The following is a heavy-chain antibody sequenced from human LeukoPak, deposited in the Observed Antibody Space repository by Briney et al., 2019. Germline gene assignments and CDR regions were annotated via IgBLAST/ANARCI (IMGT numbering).Heavy chain of an antibody. CDR1: GGSISSSSYY. CDR2: IYYSGST. Sequence: SETLSLTCTVSGGSISSSSYYWSWIRQPPGKGLEWIGYIYYSGSTNYNPSLKSRVTISVDTSKNQFSLKLSSVTAADTAVYYCARRLKDSSGPYYFDYWGQGTLVTVSS. J-gene: IGHJ4*02. D-gene: IGHD3-22*01. CDR3: ARRLKDSSGPYYFDY. V-gene: IGHV4-61*01.